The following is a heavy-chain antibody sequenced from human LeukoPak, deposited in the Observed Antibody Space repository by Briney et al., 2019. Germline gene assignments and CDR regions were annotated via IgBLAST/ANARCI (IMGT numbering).Heavy chain of an antibody. J-gene: IGHJ5*02. Sequence: GRSLRLSCAASGFTFSSYGMHWVRQAPGKGLEWVAVIWYDGSNKYYADSVKGRFTISRDNSKNTLYLQINNLRAEDTALYYCARHDYGDYRWGQGTLVTVSS. D-gene: IGHD4-17*01. CDR3: ARHDYGDYR. V-gene: IGHV3-33*01. CDR2: IWYDGSNK. CDR1: GFTFSSYG.